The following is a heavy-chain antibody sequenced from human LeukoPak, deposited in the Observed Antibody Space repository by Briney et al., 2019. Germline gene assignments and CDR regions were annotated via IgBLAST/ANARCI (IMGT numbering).Heavy chain of an antibody. D-gene: IGHD1-1*01. CDR1: GGSISSSSYY. V-gene: IGHV4-39*01. J-gene: IGHJ4*02. Sequence: SETLSLTCTVSGGSISSSSYYWGWIRQPPGKGLEWIGSIYYSGSTYYNPSLKSRVTISVDTSKNQFSLKLSSVTAAGTAVYYCARSLSTTGLRWGQGTLVTVSS. CDR2: IYYSGST. CDR3: ARSLSTTGLR.